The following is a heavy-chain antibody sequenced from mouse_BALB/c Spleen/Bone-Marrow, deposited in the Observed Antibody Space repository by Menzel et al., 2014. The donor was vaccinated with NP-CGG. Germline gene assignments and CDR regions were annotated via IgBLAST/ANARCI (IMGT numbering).Heavy chain of an antibody. CDR3: TRDHYYYGSSYWYFDV. CDR2: INPSNGGT. CDR1: GYTFTSYY. V-gene: IGHV1S81*02. D-gene: IGHD1-1*01. J-gene: IGHJ1*01. Sequence: VQLQQSGAELVKPGASVKLSCKASGYTFTSYYMYWVKQRPGQGLEWIGGINPSNGGTNFNEKFKSKATLTVDKSSSTAYMQLSSLTSEDSAVYYCTRDHYYYGSSYWYFDVWGAGTTVTVSS.